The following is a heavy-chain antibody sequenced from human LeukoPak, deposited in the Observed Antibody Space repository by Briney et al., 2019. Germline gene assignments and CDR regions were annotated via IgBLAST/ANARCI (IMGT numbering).Heavy chain of an antibody. J-gene: IGHJ4*02. V-gene: IGHV3-7*01. CDR2: IKQDGSET. D-gene: IGHD1-26*01. CDR3: ASFPWELRPT. CDR1: GLTFSNFW. Sequence: GGSLRLSCEASGLTFSNFWMTWLRQAPGKGLEWVANIKQDGSETYYLDSVRGRFTISRDNAKNSVYLQMNSLRAEDTAVYYCASFPWELRPTWGQGTLVTVSS.